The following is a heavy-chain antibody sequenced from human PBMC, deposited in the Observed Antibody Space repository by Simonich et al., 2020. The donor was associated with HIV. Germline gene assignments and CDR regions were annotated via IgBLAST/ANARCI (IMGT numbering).Heavy chain of an antibody. CDR3: ARGPQQVVPVFDAFDI. D-gene: IGHD6-13*01. V-gene: IGHV1-2*02. CDR1: GYTFTDYY. J-gene: IGHJ3*02. CDR2: INPNRGGT. Sequence: QVQLVQSGAEVKKPGASVKVSCKASGYTFTDYYMHWVRQAPGQGLEWMGWINPNRGGTNYAQKFQGRVTRTRDTSISTAYMELSRLRSDDTAVYYCARGPQQVVPVFDAFDIWGPRTMVTVSS.